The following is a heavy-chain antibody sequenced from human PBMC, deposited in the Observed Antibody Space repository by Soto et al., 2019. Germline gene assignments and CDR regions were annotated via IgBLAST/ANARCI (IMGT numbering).Heavy chain of an antibody. Sequence: GESLKISCKGSGYSFTSYWISWVRQMPGKGLEWMGRIDPSDSYTNYSPSFQGQVTISADKSISTAYLQWSSLKASDTAMYYCARLAWSGDLYYYYGMDVWGQGTTVTVSS. CDR1: GYSFTSYW. J-gene: IGHJ6*02. CDR2: IDPSDSYT. V-gene: IGHV5-10-1*04. D-gene: IGHD3-3*01. CDR3: ARLAWSGDLYYYYGMDV.